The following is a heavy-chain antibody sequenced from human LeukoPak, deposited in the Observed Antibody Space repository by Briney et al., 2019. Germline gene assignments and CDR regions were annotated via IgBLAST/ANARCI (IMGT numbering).Heavy chain of an antibody. CDR3: ARSRPQLGYCSSTSCYADYYYYYMDV. CDR1: GGSFSGYY. J-gene: IGHJ6*03. Sequence: SETLSLTCAVYGGSFSGYYWSWIRQPPGKGLEWIGEINHSGSTNYNPSLKSRVTISVDTSKNQFSLKLSSVTAADTAVYYCARSRPQLGYCSSTSCYADYYYYYMDVWGKGTTVTVSS. D-gene: IGHD2-2*01. CDR2: INHSGST. V-gene: IGHV4-34*01.